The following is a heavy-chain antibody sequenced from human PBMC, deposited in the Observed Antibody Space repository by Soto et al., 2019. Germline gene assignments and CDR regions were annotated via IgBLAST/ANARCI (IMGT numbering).Heavy chain of an antibody. J-gene: IGHJ4*01. Sequence: EVQLVESGGGLVQPGASLRLSCVASGFTFRSYWMYWVRQDRGKGLVWVSRINTDGSITNYADSVKGRFTISRDNAENTLFLQMNSLRAEDTAVYYCAREYSSSRYFDYWGHGTLVTVSS. D-gene: IGHD6-13*01. V-gene: IGHV3-74*01. CDR1: GFTFRSYW. CDR3: AREYSSSRYFDY. CDR2: INTDGSIT.